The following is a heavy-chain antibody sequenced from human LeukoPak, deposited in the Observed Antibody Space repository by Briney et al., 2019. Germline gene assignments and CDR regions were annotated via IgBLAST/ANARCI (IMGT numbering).Heavy chain of an antibody. J-gene: IGHJ4*02. D-gene: IGHD6-13*01. V-gene: IGHV3-30*02. CDR2: IRYDGSNK. CDR1: GFTFNSYC. Sequence: GGSLRLSCAASGFTFNSYCMLWVRQAPPKGLEGVAFIRYDGSNKYYGDPVKGRFTISRDNAKNSLYLQMASLRAEDTAVYYCARDAEGYASTWYYDYGGQGTLVTVPS. CDR3: ARDAEGYASTWYYDY.